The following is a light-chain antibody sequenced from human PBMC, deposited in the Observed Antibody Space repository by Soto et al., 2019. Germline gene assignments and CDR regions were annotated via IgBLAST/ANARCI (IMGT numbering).Light chain of an antibody. CDR2: EVS. CDR1: SSDVGGYNH. J-gene: IGLJ3*02. Sequence: QSALTQPASVSGSPGQSITISCTGTSSDVGGYNHLSWYQQHPGKAPKLMIYEVSNRPSGVSNRFSGSKSGNTASLTISGLQAEDEADYYCSSYTSSSTRVFGGGTKVNVL. V-gene: IGLV2-14*01. CDR3: SSYTSSSTRV.